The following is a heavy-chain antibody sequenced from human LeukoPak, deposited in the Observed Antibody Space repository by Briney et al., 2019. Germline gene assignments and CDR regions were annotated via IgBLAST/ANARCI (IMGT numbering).Heavy chain of an antibody. CDR3: TSATPGDHLRFDY. CDR2: IRSKANSYAT. CDR1: GFTFSGSA. J-gene: IGHJ4*02. D-gene: IGHD4-17*01. Sequence: QPGGSLRLSCAASGFTFSGSAMHWVRQASGKGLEWVGRIRSKANSYATAYAASVKGRFTISRDDAKNTAYLQMNSLKSEDTAVYYCTSATPGDHLRFDYWDQGTLATVSS. V-gene: IGHV3-73*01.